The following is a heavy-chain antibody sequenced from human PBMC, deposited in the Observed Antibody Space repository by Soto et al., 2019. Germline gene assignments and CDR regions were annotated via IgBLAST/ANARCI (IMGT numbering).Heavy chain of an antibody. CDR2: IYYTGST. CDR3: ARLYPYNYYYSMDV. V-gene: IGHV4-39*02. Sequence: SETLSLTCTVPSGSISSSSFYWGWIRQPPGKGLEWIGSIYYTGSTYYNPSLKSRVTISIDRSKNHFSLKMSSVTAADTAVYYCARLYPYNYYYSMDVWGQGTTVTVSS. D-gene: IGHD3-16*01. CDR1: SGSISSSSFY. J-gene: IGHJ6*02.